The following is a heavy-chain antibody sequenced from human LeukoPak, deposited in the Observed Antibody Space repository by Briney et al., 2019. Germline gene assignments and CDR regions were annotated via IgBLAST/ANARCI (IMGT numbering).Heavy chain of an antibody. V-gene: IGHV3-9*01. CDR2: ISWNSGSI. J-gene: IGHJ4*02. D-gene: IGHD1-26*01. Sequence: GGSLRLSCAASGFTFDDYAMHWVRQAPGKGLEWVSGISWNSGSIGYADSVKGRFTISRDNPKNSLYLQMNSLRAEDTALYYCAKDISGSYLTVFDYWGQGTLVTVSS. CDR3: AKDISGSYLTVFDY. CDR1: GFTFDDYA.